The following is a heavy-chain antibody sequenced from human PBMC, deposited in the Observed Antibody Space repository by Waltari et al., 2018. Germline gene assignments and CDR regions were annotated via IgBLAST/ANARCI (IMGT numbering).Heavy chain of an antibody. V-gene: IGHV3-23*01. Sequence: EVQLLESGGGLVQPGESLRLSCAASGFTFSTYVMNWVRQAPGKGLEWVSSISDGGGIINYADSVKGRFTISRDNSKNTLYLQMNSLRADDTAVYYCARGSGVDSWGQGTLVTISS. D-gene: IGHD7-27*01. J-gene: IGHJ4*02. CDR3: ARGSGVDS. CDR1: GFTFSTYV. CDR2: ISDGGGII.